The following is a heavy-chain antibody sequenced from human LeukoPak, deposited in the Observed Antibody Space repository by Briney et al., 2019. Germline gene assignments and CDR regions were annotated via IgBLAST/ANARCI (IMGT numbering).Heavy chain of an antibody. J-gene: IGHJ4*02. V-gene: IGHV5-51*01. CDR1: GYSFTSYW. D-gene: IGHD3-9*01. Sequence: GESLKISCKGSGYSFTSYWIGWVRQMPGKGLEWMGMIYPVDSDSSSSPSLQGQVTISADKSISTAYLQWSSLKASHTAMYYCARAILRDYYFDYWGQGTLVTVSS. CDR2: IYPVDSDS. CDR3: ARAILRDYYFDY.